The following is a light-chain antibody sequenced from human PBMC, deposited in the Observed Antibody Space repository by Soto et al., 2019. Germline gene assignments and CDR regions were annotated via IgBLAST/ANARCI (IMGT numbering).Light chain of an antibody. CDR2: GAS. Sequence: EIVMTQSPATLSVSPGERATLSCRASQSVSSNLAWYQQKPGQAPRLLIYGASTRPTGIPARFSGSGSGTAVTLTISSLPSEDFAVYYCQQYNNWPPTWTFGQGTKVDIK. CDR1: QSVSSN. CDR3: QQYNNWPPTWT. V-gene: IGKV3-15*01. J-gene: IGKJ1*01.